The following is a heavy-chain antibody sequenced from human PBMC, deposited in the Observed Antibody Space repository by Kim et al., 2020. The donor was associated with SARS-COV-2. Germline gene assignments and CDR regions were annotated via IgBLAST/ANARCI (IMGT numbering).Heavy chain of an antibody. J-gene: IGHJ4*02. CDR2: IKGDGSEE. Sequence: IKGDGSEEYYVDSVKGRFTISRDHAKTSLFLQMTSLRAEDAAVYYCARAAKWGQGTLVTVSS. V-gene: IGHV3-7*03. CDR3: ARAAK.